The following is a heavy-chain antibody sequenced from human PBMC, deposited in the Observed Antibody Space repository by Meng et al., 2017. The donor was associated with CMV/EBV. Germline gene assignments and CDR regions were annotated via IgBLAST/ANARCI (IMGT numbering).Heavy chain of an antibody. D-gene: IGHD6-25*01. CDR3: ARGDSSVYYYYYYGMDV. CDR1: GFTFSSYA. CDR2: ISYDGSNK. V-gene: IGHV3-30*04. Sequence: GESLKISCAASGFTFSSYAMHWVRQAPGKGLEWVAVISYDGSNKYYAASVKGRFTISRDNSKNTLYLQMNSLRAEDTAVYYCARGDSSVYYYYYYGMDVWGQGTTVTVSS. J-gene: IGHJ6*02.